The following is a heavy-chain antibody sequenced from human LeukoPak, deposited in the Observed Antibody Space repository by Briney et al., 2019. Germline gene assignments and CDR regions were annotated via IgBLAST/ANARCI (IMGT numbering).Heavy chain of an antibody. CDR1: GYSISSGYY. V-gene: IGHV4-38-2*02. CDR3: TRDTGTTGEVKFDP. CDR2: IYHSGST. Sequence: SETLSLTCTVSGYSISSGYYWGWIRQPPGKGLEWIGSIYHSGSTYYNPSLKSRVTISVDTSKNQFSLNLMSVTAADTAVYYCTRDTGTTGEVKFDPWGQGTLVTVFS. J-gene: IGHJ5*02. D-gene: IGHD4-17*01.